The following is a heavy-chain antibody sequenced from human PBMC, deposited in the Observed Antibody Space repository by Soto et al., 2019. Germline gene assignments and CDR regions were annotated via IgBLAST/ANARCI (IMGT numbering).Heavy chain of an antibody. V-gene: IGHV3-23*01. CDR3: AKDRRAGGNSALYFDF. J-gene: IGHJ5*01. CDR1: GFKFSSYA. D-gene: IGHD3-16*01. Sequence: GGSLRLSCAASGFKFSSYAMSWVRQAPGKGLEWVSLISATGGGTYYADSVKGRFTISRDNSDNTLYLQVHSLRAEDTAVYYCAKDRRAGGNSALYFDFCGQGAQVTVS. CDR2: ISATGGGT.